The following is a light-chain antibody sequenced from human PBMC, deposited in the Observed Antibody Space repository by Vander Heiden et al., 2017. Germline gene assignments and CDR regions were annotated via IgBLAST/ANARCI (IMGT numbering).Light chain of an antibody. Sequence: DIQMTQSPSILSASVGDRVTITCRASQCISSSLAWYQQKPGNAPKLLIYEASTLQSGVTSRFSGRASGTEFTLTISSLQPDDFATYYCQQYNPYATFGQGTKVEIK. CDR1: QCISSS. CDR2: EAS. J-gene: IGKJ1*01. CDR3: QQYNPYAT. V-gene: IGKV1-5*03.